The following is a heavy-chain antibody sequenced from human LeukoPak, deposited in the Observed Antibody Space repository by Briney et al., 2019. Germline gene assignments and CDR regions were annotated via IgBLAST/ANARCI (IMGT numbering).Heavy chain of an antibody. CDR3: ARDGIAVAGWFDY. CDR2: IKQDGSEK. D-gene: IGHD6-19*01. J-gene: IGHJ4*02. Sequence: GGSLRLSCAASGFTFSSYWMSWVRQAPGKGLEWVANIKQDGSEKYYVDSVKGRFTISRDSAKNSLYLQMNSLRAEDTAVYYCARDGIAVAGWFDYWGQGTLVTVSS. V-gene: IGHV3-7*01. CDR1: GFTFSSYW.